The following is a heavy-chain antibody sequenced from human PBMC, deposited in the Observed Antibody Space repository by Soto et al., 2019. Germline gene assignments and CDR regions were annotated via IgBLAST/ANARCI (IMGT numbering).Heavy chain of an antibody. D-gene: IGHD5-12*01. J-gene: IGHJ4*02. CDR2: IIPIIGIT. CDR1: GGTFSTYT. Sequence: SVKVSCKASGGTFSTYTITWVRQAPGQGLEWMGRIIPIIGITNYAQKFQGRVTISADKFTATAYMELSGLRSDDTAVYYCARDLVPGYTGFSDYWGQGTLVTVSS. V-gene: IGHV1-69*04. CDR3: ARDLVPGYTGFSDY.